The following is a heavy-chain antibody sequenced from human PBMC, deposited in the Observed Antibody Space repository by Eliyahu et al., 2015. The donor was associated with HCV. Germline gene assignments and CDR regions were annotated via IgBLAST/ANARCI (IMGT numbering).Heavy chain of an antibody. CDR2: VKPRNGNT. Sequence: QVQLIQSGAEVKKPGASVKVSCKASGYDFIAYGITWVRXAPGQGPEWMGWVKPRNGNTNXGEKFQGRLTMTSDTSTNTAYMEVRSLRSDDTAVYYCARVGYSSARSGGYPFDYWGQGTPVIVSS. CDR1: GYDFIAYG. V-gene: IGHV1-18*01. D-gene: IGHD6-19*01. J-gene: IGHJ4*02. CDR3: ARVGYSSARSGGYPFDY.